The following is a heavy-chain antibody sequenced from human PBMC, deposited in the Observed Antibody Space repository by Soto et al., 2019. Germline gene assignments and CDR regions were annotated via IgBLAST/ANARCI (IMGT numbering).Heavy chain of an antibody. V-gene: IGHV2-70*04. D-gene: IGHD4-17*01. CDR2: IDWDDDK. Sequence: VSGPTLVNPTQTLTLTCTFSGFSLSSKGMRVSWIRQPPGKALEWLARIDWDDDKFYSPSLRTRLTISKDTSKNQVVLTMTNVDPKDTATYYCARSPGGFTVATYFFDYWGQGTLVTVS. CDR1: GFSLSSKGMR. CDR3: ARSPGGFTVATYFFDY. J-gene: IGHJ4*02.